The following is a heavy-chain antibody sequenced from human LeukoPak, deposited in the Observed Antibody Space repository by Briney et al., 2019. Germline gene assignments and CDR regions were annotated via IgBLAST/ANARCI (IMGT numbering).Heavy chain of an antibody. V-gene: IGHV3-23*01. J-gene: IGHJ4*02. D-gene: IGHD1-26*01. CDR2: ISGNGIST. CDR3: ARDGTARELGNYFDY. CDR1: GFTFSSYA. Sequence: GGSLRLSCAASGFTFSSYAMTWVRQAPGKGLEWVSGISGNGISTYYADSVKGRFTISRDNSKNTLYLQMNSLRAEDTAVYYCARDGTARELGNYFDYWGQGTLVTVSS.